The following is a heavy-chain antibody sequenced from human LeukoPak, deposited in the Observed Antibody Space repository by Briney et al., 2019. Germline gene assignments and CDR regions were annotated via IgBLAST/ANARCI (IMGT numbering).Heavy chain of an antibody. CDR3: ARAEIVGANDY. Sequence: PGGSLRLSCSASGFTFSSYWMHWVRQAPGEGLVWVSRINSDGSSTSYADSVKGRFTISRDNAKNTLYLQMNSLRAEDTAVYYCARAEIVGANDYWGQGTLVTVSS. D-gene: IGHD1-26*01. CDR2: INSDGSST. V-gene: IGHV3-74*01. J-gene: IGHJ4*02. CDR1: GFTFSSYW.